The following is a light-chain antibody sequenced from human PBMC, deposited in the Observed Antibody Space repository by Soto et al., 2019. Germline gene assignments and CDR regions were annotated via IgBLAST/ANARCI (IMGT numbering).Light chain of an antibody. CDR2: DVT. CDR3: CSYAGSYTLVV. J-gene: IGLJ2*01. Sequence: QSALTQPRSVSGSPGQSVTISCTGTSSDVGGYNYVSWYQQHPGKAPKLMIYDVTERPSGVPDRFSGSKSGNTASLTISGLQPEDEADYYCCSYAGSYTLVVFGGGTKVTVL. CDR1: SSDVGGYNY. V-gene: IGLV2-11*01.